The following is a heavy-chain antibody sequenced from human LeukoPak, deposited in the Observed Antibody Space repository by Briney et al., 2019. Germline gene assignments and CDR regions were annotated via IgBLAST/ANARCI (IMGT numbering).Heavy chain of an antibody. CDR3: ARDDCSGGSCYFDY. D-gene: IGHD2-15*01. J-gene: IGHJ4*02. CDR2: INAGKGNT. CDR1: RYTFTSYA. V-gene: IGHV1-3*01. Sequence: RASVKVSCKASRYTFTSYAMHWVRQAPGQRLEWMGWINAGKGNTKYSQKFQGRVTITRDTSASTAYMELSSLRSEDTAVYYCARDDCSGGSCYFDYWGQGTLVTVSS.